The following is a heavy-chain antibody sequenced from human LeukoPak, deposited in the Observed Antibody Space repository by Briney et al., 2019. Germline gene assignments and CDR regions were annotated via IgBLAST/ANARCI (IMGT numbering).Heavy chain of an antibody. J-gene: IGHJ3*02. CDR3: ARSTYYDYVWGSYRYSAFDI. CDR2: IKHDGSET. Sequence: GGSLRLSCEASGFTFISYWMSWVRQAPGKGLEWVANIKHDGSETYYVDSVKGRFTISRDNAKNTLYLQMNSLRAEDTAVYYCARSTYYDYVWGSYRYSAFDIWGQGTMVTVSS. D-gene: IGHD3-16*02. V-gene: IGHV3-7*01. CDR1: GFTFISYW.